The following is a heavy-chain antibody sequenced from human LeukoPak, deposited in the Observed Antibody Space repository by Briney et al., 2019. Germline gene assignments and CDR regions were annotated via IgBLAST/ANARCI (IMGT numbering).Heavy chain of an antibody. CDR2: MNPNSGNT. Sequence: GASVKVSCKASGYTFTSYDINWVRQATGQGLEWMGWMNPNSGNTGYAQKFQGRVTMTRNTSISTAYMELSSLRSEDTAVYYCARGYCSGGSCYSRGDAFDIWGQGTTVTVSS. CDR3: ARGYCSGGSCYSRGDAFDI. CDR1: GYTFTSYD. D-gene: IGHD2-15*01. V-gene: IGHV1-8*01. J-gene: IGHJ3*02.